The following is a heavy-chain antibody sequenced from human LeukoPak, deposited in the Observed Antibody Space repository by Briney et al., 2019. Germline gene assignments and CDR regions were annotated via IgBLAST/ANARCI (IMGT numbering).Heavy chain of an antibody. CDR3: VRTYGSGSSYRHFDS. CDR1: GFTSSTSW. D-gene: IGHD3-10*01. Sequence: GMSLRLSCAASGFTSSTSWMTWVRQTPGKGLEWVANIKEDGTEKNYVDSVKGRFTISRNNTNNSLYLQMNGLRAEDTALYYCVRTYGSGSSYRHFDSWGQGTLVTVSS. V-gene: IGHV3-7*01. CDR2: IKEDGTEK. J-gene: IGHJ4*02.